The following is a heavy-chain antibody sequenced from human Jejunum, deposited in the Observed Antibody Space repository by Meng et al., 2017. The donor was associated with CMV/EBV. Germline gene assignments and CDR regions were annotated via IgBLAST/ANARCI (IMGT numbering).Heavy chain of an antibody. D-gene: IGHD3-10*01. Sequence: CTVSGGSISSGGYYWNWIRQHPGKGLEWIGSIYYTGGTYYNPSLKGRISMSVDTSKNQFSLKLTSVTAADTAVYYCAREYGSGYPPDYWGQGTLVTVSS. CDR2: IYYTGGT. J-gene: IGHJ1*01. V-gene: IGHV4-31*03. CDR1: GGSISSGGYY. CDR3: AREYGSGYPPDY.